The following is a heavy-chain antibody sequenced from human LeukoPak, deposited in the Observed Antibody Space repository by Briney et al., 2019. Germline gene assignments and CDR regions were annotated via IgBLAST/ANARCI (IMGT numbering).Heavy chain of an antibody. V-gene: IGHV4-34*01. CDR2: INHGGST. Sequence: SETLSLTCAVYGGSFSGYYWSWIRQPPGKGLEWIGEINHGGSTNYNPSLKSRVTISVDTSKNQFSLKLSSVTAADTAVYYCAKLTTRPGFFDYWGQGTLVTVSS. J-gene: IGHJ4*02. CDR1: GGSFSGYY. D-gene: IGHD4-17*01. CDR3: AKLTTRPGFFDY.